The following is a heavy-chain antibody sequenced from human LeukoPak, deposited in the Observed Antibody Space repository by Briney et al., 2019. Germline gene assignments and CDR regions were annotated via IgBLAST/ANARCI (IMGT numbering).Heavy chain of an antibody. CDR3: ARDGGSTSYAWVGYYYYGMDV. Sequence: GGSLRLSCAASGFTFDDYAMSWVRQAPGKGLEWVSAISGSGGSTYYADSVKGRFTISRDNSKNTLYLQMNSLRAEDTAVYYCARDGGSTSYAWVGYYYYGMDVWGQGTTVTVSS. D-gene: IGHD2-2*01. CDR2: ISGSGGST. J-gene: IGHJ6*02. CDR1: GFTFDDYA. V-gene: IGHV3-23*01.